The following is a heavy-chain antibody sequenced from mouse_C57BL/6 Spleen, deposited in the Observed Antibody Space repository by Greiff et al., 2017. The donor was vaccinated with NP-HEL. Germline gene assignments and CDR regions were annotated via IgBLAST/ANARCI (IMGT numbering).Heavy chain of an antibody. CDR3: ARSKDYDGYYAMDY. CDR2: IYPGDGDT. V-gene: IGHV1-80*01. J-gene: IGHJ4*01. Sequence: QVHVKQSGAELVKPGASVKISCKASGYAFSSYWMNWVKQRPGKGLEWIGQIYPGDGDTNYNGKFKGKATLTADKSSSTAYMQLSSLTSEDSSVYFCARSKDYDGYYAMDYWGQGTSVTVSS. D-gene: IGHD2-4*01. CDR1: GYAFSSYW.